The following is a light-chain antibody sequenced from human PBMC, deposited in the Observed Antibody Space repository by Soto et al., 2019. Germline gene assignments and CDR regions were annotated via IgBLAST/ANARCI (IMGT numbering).Light chain of an antibody. CDR1: SSDVGGYNY. V-gene: IGLV2-14*01. J-gene: IGLJ2*01. Sequence: QSVLTQPASVSGSPGQSITISCTGTSSDVGGYNYVSWYQQHPGKAPKLMIYEVSNRPSGVSNRFSGSKSGNTASLTISGLQAEDEADYYCSSSTSSDTPLFGGGTQLTVL. CDR3: SSSTSSDTPL. CDR2: EVS.